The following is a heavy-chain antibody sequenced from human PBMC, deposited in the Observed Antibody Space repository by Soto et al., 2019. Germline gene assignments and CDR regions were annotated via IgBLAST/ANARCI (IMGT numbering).Heavy chain of an antibody. V-gene: IGHV1-46*01. CDR1: GYTFTSYY. Sequence: VAAVKVSCKASGYTFTSYYMHWVRQAPGQGLEWMGIINPSGGSTSYAQKFQGRVTTTRDTSTSTVYMELSSLRSEDTAVYYCAVPTASMYYFDYWGQGTLVTVSS. CDR2: INPSGGST. D-gene: IGHD2-21*02. CDR3: AVPTASMYYFDY. J-gene: IGHJ4*02.